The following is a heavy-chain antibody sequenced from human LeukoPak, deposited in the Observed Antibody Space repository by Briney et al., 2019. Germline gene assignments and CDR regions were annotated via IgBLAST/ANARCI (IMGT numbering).Heavy chain of an antibody. J-gene: IGHJ4*02. D-gene: IGHD3-9*01. Sequence: GGSLRLSCAASGFTFSSYWMHWVRQAPGKGLVWVSRIISDGSSTSYVDSVKGRFTISRDNAKNTLYLQMNSLRAEDTAVNYCASSAILTGYYTGHDYWGQGTLVTVSS. CDR1: GFTFSSYW. CDR2: IISDGSST. V-gene: IGHV3-74*01. CDR3: ASSAILTGYYTGHDY.